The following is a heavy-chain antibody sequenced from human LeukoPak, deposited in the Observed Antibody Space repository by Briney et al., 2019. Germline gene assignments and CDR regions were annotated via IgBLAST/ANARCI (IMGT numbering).Heavy chain of an antibody. CDR1: GGSISSSSYY. J-gene: IGHJ5*02. CDR3: ARLGRYNWFDP. Sequence: SETLSLTCTVSGGSISSSSYYRGWIRQPPGKGLEWIGSIYYSGSTYYNPSLKSRVTISVDTSKNQFSLKLSSVTAADTAVYYCARLGRYNWFDPWGQGTLVTVSS. V-gene: IGHV4-39*01. CDR2: IYYSGST.